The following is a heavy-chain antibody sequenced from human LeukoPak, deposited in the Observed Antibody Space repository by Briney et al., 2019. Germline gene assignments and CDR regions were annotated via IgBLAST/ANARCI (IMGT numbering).Heavy chain of an antibody. V-gene: IGHV3-23*01. CDR3: VKGLLGYCSGGDCYLDY. CDR1: GFTFSSYA. D-gene: IGHD2-15*01. Sequence: GGSLRLSCAASGFTFSSYAMSWVRQAPGKGLEWVSTISGSGSSTYYADSVKGRFTISRDNSKSTLYPQMNSLRAEDTAVYYCVKGLLGYCSGGDCYLDYWGQGTLVTVSS. CDR2: ISGSGSST. J-gene: IGHJ4*02.